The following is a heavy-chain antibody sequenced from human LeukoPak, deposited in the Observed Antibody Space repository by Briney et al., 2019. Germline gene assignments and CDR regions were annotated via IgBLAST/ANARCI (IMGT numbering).Heavy chain of an antibody. V-gene: IGHV3-23*01. CDR1: GFTFSNYA. D-gene: IGHD2/OR15-2a*01. CDR3: AKALNVMVPSTSRWFDP. Sequence: GGSLRLSCAASGFTFSNYAMTWVRQAPGKGLEWVSTISDGGAATYYADSVKGRFTISRDNSKNTLSLQMNSLRAEDTAVYYCAKALNVMVPSTSRWFDPWGQGTLVTVSS. CDR2: ISDGGAAT. J-gene: IGHJ5*02.